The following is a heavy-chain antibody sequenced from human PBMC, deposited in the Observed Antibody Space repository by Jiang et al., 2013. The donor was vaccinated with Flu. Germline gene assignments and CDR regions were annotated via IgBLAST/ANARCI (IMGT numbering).Heavy chain of an antibody. CDR3: AREVLGGADPPAGLLDY. CDR1: FSSYA. CDR2: ISYDGSNK. D-gene: IGHD3-16*01. V-gene: IGHV3-30*04. Sequence: FSSYAMHWVRQAPGKGLEWVAVISYDGSNKYYADSVKGRXTISRDNSKNTLYLQMNSLRAEDTAVYYCAREVLGGADPPAGLLDYWGQGTLVTVSS. J-gene: IGHJ4*02.